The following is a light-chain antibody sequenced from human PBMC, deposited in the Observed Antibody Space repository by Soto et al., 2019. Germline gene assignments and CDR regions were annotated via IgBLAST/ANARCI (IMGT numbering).Light chain of an antibody. CDR1: NIESKS. CDR3: QVWDSSRELYV. J-gene: IGLJ1*01. CDR2: DDS. V-gene: IGLV3-21*02. Sequence: SYELTQPPSVSVAPGQTARSTCGGTNIESKSVHWYQQRPGQAPVLVVYDDSDRPSGIPERFSGSNSGNTATLTIRRVEAGDDADYYCQVWDSSRELYVFATVTKVTVL.